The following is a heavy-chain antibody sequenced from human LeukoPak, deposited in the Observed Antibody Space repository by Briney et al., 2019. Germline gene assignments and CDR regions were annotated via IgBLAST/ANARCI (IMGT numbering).Heavy chain of an antibody. CDR3: ARDTGLRNTVFGHRGVYFGY. CDR2: IKEDGSEK. V-gene: IGHV3-7*04. D-gene: IGHD3-3*01. CDR1: GLTFSTYC. Sequence: GGSLRLSCAAYGLTFSTYCMSWVRQAPGKGLEWVANIKEDGSEKYYVDSVKGRFTISRDNAEKSLYLQMNSLRAEDTAVYYCARDTGLRNTVFGHRGVYFGYWGQGTLVTVSS. J-gene: IGHJ4*02.